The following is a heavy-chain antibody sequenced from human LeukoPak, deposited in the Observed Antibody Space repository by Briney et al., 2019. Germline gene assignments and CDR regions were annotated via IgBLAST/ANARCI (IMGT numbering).Heavy chain of an antibody. CDR3: ARVPYYYGSGSDGRNDY. D-gene: IGHD3-10*01. J-gene: IGHJ4*02. CDR1: GYTFTAYY. CDR2: INPNSGGT. Sequence: ASVKVSCKASGYTFTAYYMHWVRQAPGQGLEWMGWINPNSGGTNYAQKFQGRVTMTRDTSISTAYMELSRLRSDDTAVYYCARVPYYYGSGSDGRNDYWGQGTLVTVSS. V-gene: IGHV1-2*02.